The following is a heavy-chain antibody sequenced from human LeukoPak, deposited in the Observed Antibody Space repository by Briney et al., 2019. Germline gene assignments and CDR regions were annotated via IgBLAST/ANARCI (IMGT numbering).Heavy chain of an antibody. J-gene: IGHJ4*02. V-gene: IGHV1-3*01. D-gene: IGHD4-17*01. CDR3: ARETDRHDYGDCYFDY. CDR2: VNAGNGNT. Sequence: ASVKVSCKASGYTFTSYAMHWVRQAPGQRLEWMGWVNAGNGNTKYSQKFQGRVTITRDTSASTAYMELSSLRSEDTAVYYCARETDRHDYGDCYFDYWGQGTLVTVSS. CDR1: GYTFTSYA.